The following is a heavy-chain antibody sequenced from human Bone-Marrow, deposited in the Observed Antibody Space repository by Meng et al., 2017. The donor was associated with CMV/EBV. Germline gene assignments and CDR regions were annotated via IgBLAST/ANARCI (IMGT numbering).Heavy chain of an antibody. CDR3: ARGRRRPGAGHRDWFDP. D-gene: IGHD6-19*01. Sequence: VSVKVSCKASGYTFTGYYMHWVRQAPGQGLEWMGWINPNSGGTNYAQKFQGRVTMTRDTSISTAYMELSRLRSDDTAVYYCARGRRRPGAGHRDWFDPWGQGTLVTVSS. V-gene: IGHV1-2*02. J-gene: IGHJ5*02. CDR2: INPNSGGT. CDR1: GYTFTGYY.